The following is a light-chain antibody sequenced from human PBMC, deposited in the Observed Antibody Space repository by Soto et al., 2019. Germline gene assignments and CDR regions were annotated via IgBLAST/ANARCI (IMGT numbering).Light chain of an antibody. CDR3: QHYNSYSVA. J-gene: IGKJ1*01. CDR1: QTISSW. V-gene: IGKV1-5*03. Sequence: DIQMTQSPSTLSGSVGDRVTITCRASQTISSWLAWYQQKPGKAPKLLIYKASTLKSGVPSRFSGSGSGTEFTLTISSLQPDDFATYYCQHYNSYSVAFGQGTKVHIK. CDR2: KAS.